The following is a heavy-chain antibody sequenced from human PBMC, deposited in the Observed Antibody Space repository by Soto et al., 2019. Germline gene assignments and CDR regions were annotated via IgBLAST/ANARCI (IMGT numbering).Heavy chain of an antibody. CDR3: ARQEGITMVRGGDYYYGMDV. V-gene: IGHV5-51*01. D-gene: IGHD3-10*01. Sequence: GESLKISCKGSGYSFTSYWIGWVRQMPGKGLEWMGIIYPGDSDTRYSPSFQGQVTISADKSISTAYLQWSSLKASDTAMYYCARQEGITMVRGGDYYYGMDVWGQGTTVTVSS. CDR1: GYSFTSYW. J-gene: IGHJ6*02. CDR2: IYPGDSDT.